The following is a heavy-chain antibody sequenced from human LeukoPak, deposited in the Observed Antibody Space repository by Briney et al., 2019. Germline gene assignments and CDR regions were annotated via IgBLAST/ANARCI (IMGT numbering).Heavy chain of an antibody. D-gene: IGHD6-13*01. Sequence: SETLSLTCTVSGGSISSYYWSWIRQPPGKGLEWIGYIYYSGSTNYNPSLKSRVTISVDTSKNQFSLKLSSVTAADMAVYYCARAMYSSSWYGYYYYYMDVWGKGTTVTVSS. J-gene: IGHJ6*03. CDR1: GGSISSYY. CDR2: IYYSGST. CDR3: ARAMYSSSWYGYYYYYMDV. V-gene: IGHV4-59*01.